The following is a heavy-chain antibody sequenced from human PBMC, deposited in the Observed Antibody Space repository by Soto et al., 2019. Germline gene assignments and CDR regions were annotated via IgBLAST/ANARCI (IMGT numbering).Heavy chain of an antibody. CDR1: GFSFSSYV. Sequence: QMQLVESGGGVVQPGKSQRLSCVGFGFSFSSYVMHWVRQTPGKGPEWVAAISYDGLNKYYADFVKGRFTVSRDNFNNMVYLEMNSLTVEDTTISYCVIGRDGLHIWGAFDMWGPGTMVTVSS. J-gene: IGHJ3*02. V-gene: IGHV3-30*03. CDR2: ISYDGLNK. CDR3: VIGRDGLHIWGAFDM. D-gene: IGHD3-16*01.